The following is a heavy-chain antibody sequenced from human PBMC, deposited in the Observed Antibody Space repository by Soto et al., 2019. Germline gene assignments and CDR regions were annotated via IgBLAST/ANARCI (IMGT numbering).Heavy chain of an antibody. V-gene: IGHV1-18*01. Sequence: QVQLVQSGAEVKKPGASVKVSCKASGYTFTSYGISCVRQAPGQGLEWMGWISAYNGNTNYAQKLQGRVTMTTDSSTSTAYMELRSLRSDDTAVYYCARDPMRTGSGSYHWFDPWGQGTLVTVSS. D-gene: IGHD3-10*01. CDR3: ARDPMRTGSGSYHWFDP. CDR1: GYTFTSYG. J-gene: IGHJ5*02. CDR2: ISAYNGNT.